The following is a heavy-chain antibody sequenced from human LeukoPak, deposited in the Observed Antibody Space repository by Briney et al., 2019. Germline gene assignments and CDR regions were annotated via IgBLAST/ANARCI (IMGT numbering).Heavy chain of an antibody. Sequence: ESGPALVKPTQTLTLTCTFSGFSLSASGMRVSWIRQPPGKALEWLARIDWDDDKFYSTSLKTRLTISKDTSKNQVVLTMTNMDPVDTATYYCARVRCGGDCYPDYWGQGTLVTVSS. V-gene: IGHV2-70*04. CDR3: ARVRCGGDCYPDY. J-gene: IGHJ4*02. D-gene: IGHD2-21*02. CDR2: IDWDDDK. CDR1: GFSLSASGMR.